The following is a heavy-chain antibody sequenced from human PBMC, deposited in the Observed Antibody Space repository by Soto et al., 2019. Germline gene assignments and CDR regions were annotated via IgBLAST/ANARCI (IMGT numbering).Heavy chain of an antibody. D-gene: IGHD2-21*01. J-gene: IGHJ5*02. CDR2: ISYDGYNS. Sequence: QVQLVESGGGVVQPGRSLRLSCAASGFTFSSYTMHWVRQAPGRGLEWVAVISYDGYNSFYTDSVRGRFTISRDNSKNALCLQMNSLGSEDTAVYYCARDSRTPSSEQLWAVNCFDPWGQGTLVTVSS. V-gene: IGHV3-30-3*01. CDR3: ARDSRTPSSEQLWAVNCFDP. CDR1: GFTFSSYT.